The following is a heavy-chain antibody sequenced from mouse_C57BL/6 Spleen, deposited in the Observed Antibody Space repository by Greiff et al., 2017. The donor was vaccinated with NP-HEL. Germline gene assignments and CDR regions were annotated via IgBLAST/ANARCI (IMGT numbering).Heavy chain of an antibody. V-gene: IGHV14-4*01. D-gene: IGHD2-3*01. CDR3: TTGDGYYGSYAMDY. J-gene: IGHJ4*01. CDR1: GFNIKDDY. CDR2: IDPENGDT. Sequence: VHVKQSGAELVRPGASVKLSCTASGFNIKDDYMHWVKQRPEQGLEWIGWIDPENGDTEYASKFQGKATITADTSSNTAYLQLSSLTSEDTAVYYCTTGDGYYGSYAMDYWGQGTSVTVSS.